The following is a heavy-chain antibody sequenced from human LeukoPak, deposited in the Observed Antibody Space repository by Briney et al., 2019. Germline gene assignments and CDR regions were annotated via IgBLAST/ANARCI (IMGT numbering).Heavy chain of an antibody. CDR3: ARGCYSDDAFDI. Sequence: ASVKVSCKASGYTFTSYGISWVRQAPGQGPEWMGWISAYNGNTNYAQKFQGRVTMTRDTSISTAYMELSRLRSDDTAVYYCARGCYSDDAFDIWGQGTMVTVSS. J-gene: IGHJ3*02. CDR2: ISAYNGNT. D-gene: IGHD2-15*01. CDR1: GYTFTSYG. V-gene: IGHV1-18*01.